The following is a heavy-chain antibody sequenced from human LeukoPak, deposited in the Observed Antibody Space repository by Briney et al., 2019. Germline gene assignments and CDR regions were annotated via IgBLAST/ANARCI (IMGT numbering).Heavy chain of an antibody. Sequence: ASVKVSCKVSGYTLTEVSMHWVRQAPRKGLEWMGGFDPEDGETIYAQKFQGRVTMTEDTSTDTAYMELSSLRSEDTAVYYCATALGGSGSYYSWDYWGQGTLVTVSS. D-gene: IGHD3-10*01. CDR2: FDPEDGET. CDR3: ATALGGSGSYYSWDY. J-gene: IGHJ4*02. V-gene: IGHV1-24*01. CDR1: GYTLTEVS.